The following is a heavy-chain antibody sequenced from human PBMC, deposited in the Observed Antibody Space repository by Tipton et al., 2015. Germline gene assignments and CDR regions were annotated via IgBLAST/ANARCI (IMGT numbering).Heavy chain of an antibody. CDR3: AREWVAAIFD. V-gene: IGHV3-48*03. J-gene: IGHJ4*02. D-gene: IGHD5-12*01. CDR1: GFTFSSYE. CDR2: ISSSGSNI. Sequence: AVSGFTFSSYEMNWVRQAPGKGLEWVSYISSSGSNIYYADSVKGRFTISRDNAKNSLFLQMDSLRAEDTALYYCAREWVAAIFDWGQGTLVTVSS.